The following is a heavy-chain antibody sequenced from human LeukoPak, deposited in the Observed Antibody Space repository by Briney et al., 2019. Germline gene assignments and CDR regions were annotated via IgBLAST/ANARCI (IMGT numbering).Heavy chain of an antibody. Sequence: GGSLRLSCVASGFTFDKVAINWVRQAPGKGLEWVAVISYDGNNKYYTDSVKGRFTISRDNSKNTLYLQMNSLRAEDTAVYYCAREYSGSLDIWGQGTMVTVSS. J-gene: IGHJ3*02. CDR1: GFTFDKVA. CDR2: ISYDGNNK. CDR3: AREYSGSLDI. V-gene: IGHV3-30-3*01. D-gene: IGHD1-26*01.